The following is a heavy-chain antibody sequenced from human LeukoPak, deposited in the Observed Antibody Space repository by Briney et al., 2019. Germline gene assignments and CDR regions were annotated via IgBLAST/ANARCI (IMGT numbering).Heavy chain of an antibody. CDR1: GGSMSSSSYY. CDR2: MYYSGST. D-gene: IGHD6-13*01. V-gene: IGHV4-39*01. J-gene: IGHJ6*03. CDR3: ARHVYSSSWIYYYYYMDV. Sequence: SETLSLTCTVSGGSMSSSSYYWGWIRQPPGKGLEWIGSMYYSGSTYYNPSLKSRVTISVDTSKNQFSLKLSSVTAADMAVYFCARHVYSSSWIYYYYYMDVWGKGTTVTVSS.